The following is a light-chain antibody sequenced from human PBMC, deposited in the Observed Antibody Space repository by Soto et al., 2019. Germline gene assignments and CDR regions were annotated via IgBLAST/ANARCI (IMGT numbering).Light chain of an antibody. CDR2: GAS. J-gene: IGKJ5*01. CDR3: QQYNNWPPIT. CDR1: QNFGSSY. Sequence: EVVLTQAPGTLSLSPGERATLSCRASQNFGSSYLAWYQQKRGQAPRFLIYGASTRATGIPARFSGSGSGTEFTLTISGLQSEDFAVYYCQQYNNWPPITFGQGTLLETK. V-gene: IGKV3-15*01.